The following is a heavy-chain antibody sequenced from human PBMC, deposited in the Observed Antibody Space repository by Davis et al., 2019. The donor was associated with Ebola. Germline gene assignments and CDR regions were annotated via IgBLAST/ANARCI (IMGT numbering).Heavy chain of an antibody. D-gene: IGHD3-3*01. J-gene: IGHJ5*02. CDR1: GGSFSGYY. Sequence: SQTLSLTCAVYGGSFSGYYWSWIRQPPGKGLEWIGEINHSGSTNYNPSPKSRVTISVDTSKNQFSLKLSSVTAADTAVYYCARGPYLEWLSIILYNWFDPWGQGTLVTVSS. V-gene: IGHV4-34*01. CDR2: INHSGST. CDR3: ARGPYLEWLSIILYNWFDP.